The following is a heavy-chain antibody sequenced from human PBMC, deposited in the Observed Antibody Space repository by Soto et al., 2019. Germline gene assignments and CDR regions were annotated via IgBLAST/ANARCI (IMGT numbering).Heavy chain of an antibody. V-gene: IGHV3-21*01. Sequence: EVQLVESGGGLVKPGGSLRLSRAASGFTFSSYSMNWVRQAPGKGLEWVSSISSSSSYIYYADSVKGRFTISRDNAKNSLYLQMNSLRAEDTAVYYCARDLGYSGYDSGYFDYWGQGTLVTVSS. D-gene: IGHD5-12*01. J-gene: IGHJ4*02. CDR1: GFTFSSYS. CDR3: ARDLGYSGYDSGYFDY. CDR2: ISSSSSYI.